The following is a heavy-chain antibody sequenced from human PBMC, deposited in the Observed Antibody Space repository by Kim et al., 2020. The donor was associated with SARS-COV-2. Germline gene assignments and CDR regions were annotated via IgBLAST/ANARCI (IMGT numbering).Heavy chain of an antibody. Sequence: GGSLRLSCAASGFTFSSYGMHWVRQAPGKGLQWVAVISYDGSNKYYADSVKGRYTISRDNSKNTQYLQMNSLRAEDTALYYCAKVWSGFRYGTIDYWGQGILVTVSS. J-gene: IGHJ4*02. CDR2: ISYDGSNK. CDR1: GFTFSSYG. D-gene: IGHD4-17*01. CDR3: AKVWSGFRYGTIDY. V-gene: IGHV3-30*18.